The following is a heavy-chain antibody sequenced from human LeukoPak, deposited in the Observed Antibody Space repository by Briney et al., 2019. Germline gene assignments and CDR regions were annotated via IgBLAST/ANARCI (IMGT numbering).Heavy chain of an antibody. Sequence: GGSLRLSCAASGFTFTTNAMSWVRQAPGKGLEWVSAISGRTGATYYADSEKGRFTISRDNSKSTLYLQMDSLRAEDTAVYYCPKCGNSGCHLFDYWAREPWSPSPQ. D-gene: IGHD5-12*01. J-gene: IGHJ4*02. CDR2: ISGRTGAT. V-gene: IGHV3-23*01. CDR1: GFTFTTNA. CDR3: PKCGNSGCHLFDY.